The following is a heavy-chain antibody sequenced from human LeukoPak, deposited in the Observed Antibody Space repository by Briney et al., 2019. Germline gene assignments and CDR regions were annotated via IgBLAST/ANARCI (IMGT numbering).Heavy chain of an antibody. V-gene: IGHV4-30-2*01. CDR3: ARGPRVYYDILTGYLD. CDR2: IYHSGST. J-gene: IGHJ4*02. D-gene: IGHD3-9*01. CDR1: GGSISSGGYS. Sequence: SQTLSLTCAVSGGSISSGGYSWSWIRQPPGKGLEWIGYIYHSGSTYYNPSPKSRVTISVDRSKNQFSLKLSSVTAADTAVYYCARGPRVYYDILTGYLDWGQGTLVTVSS.